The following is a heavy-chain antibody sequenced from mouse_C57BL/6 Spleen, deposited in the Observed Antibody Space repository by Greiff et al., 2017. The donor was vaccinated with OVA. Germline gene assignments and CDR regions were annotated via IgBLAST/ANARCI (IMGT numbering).Heavy chain of an antibody. V-gene: IGHV5-17*01. CDR2: ISSGSSTI. D-gene: IGHD1-1*01. CDR1: GFTFSDYG. CDR3: SSGSSPWAMGY. Sequence: EVNVVESGGGLVKPGGSLKLSCAASGFTFSDYGMHWVRQAPEKGLEWVAYISSGSSTIYYADTVKGRFTIPRDNAKNTLFLQMTSLRSEDTAMYYCSSGSSPWAMGYWGQGTSVTVSS. J-gene: IGHJ4*01.